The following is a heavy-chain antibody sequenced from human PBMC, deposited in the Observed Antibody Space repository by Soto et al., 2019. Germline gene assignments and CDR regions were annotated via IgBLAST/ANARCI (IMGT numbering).Heavy chain of an antibody. Sequence: PGGSLRLSCAASGFTFSDSAMNWVRQAPGKGLEWVSAISATGVSTYDADSVKGRFTISRDNSKNTVYLQMSSLGAEDTATYYFAKRTRGRLVGVIDFWGLGTLDTVSS. D-gene: IGHD3-16*02. CDR1: GFTFSDSA. V-gene: IGHV3-23*01. CDR3: AKRTRGRLVGVIDF. J-gene: IGHJ4*02. CDR2: ISATGVST.